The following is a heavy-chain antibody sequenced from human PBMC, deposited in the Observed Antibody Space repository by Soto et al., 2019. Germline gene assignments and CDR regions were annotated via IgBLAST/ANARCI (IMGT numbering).Heavy chain of an antibody. CDR2: ISGSGGST. Sequence: EVQLLESGGGLVQPGGSLRLSCAASGFTFSSYAMSWVRQAPGKGLEWVSAISGSGGSTYYPDSVKGRFTISRDNSKNTLYLQMNSLRAEDTAVYYCAKDSLYCSSTSCYWATFDYWGQGTLVTVSS. CDR3: AKDSLYCSSTSCYWATFDY. CDR1: GFTFSSYA. D-gene: IGHD2-2*01. V-gene: IGHV3-23*01. J-gene: IGHJ4*02.